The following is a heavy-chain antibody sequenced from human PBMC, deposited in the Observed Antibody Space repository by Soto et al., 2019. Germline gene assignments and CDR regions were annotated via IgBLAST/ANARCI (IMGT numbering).Heavy chain of an antibody. CDR2: IYYSGST. V-gene: IGHV4-39*01. CDR1: GGSISSSSYY. Sequence: SQTLSLTCTVSGGSISSSSYYWGWIRQPPGKGLEWIGSIYYSGSTYYNPSLKSRVTISVDTSKNQFSLKLSSVTAADTAVYYCARSWWDRDYYYYYMDVWGKGTTVTVSS. CDR3: ARSWWDRDYYYYYMDV. J-gene: IGHJ6*03. D-gene: IGHD2-15*01.